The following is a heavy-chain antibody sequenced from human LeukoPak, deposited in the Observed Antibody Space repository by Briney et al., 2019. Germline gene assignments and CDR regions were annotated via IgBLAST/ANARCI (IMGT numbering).Heavy chain of an antibody. V-gene: IGHV3-9*01. CDR3: AKAIDYFYFGMDV. Sequence: GRSLRLSCAASGFTFEDYAMHWVRQAPGKGLEWVSGISWNSDKIGYADSVQGRFIISRDNAKNSLYLQMDSLRAEDTALYHCAKAIDYFYFGMDVRGRGTTVTVSS. CDR1: GFTFEDYA. J-gene: IGHJ6*02. CDR2: ISWNSDKI.